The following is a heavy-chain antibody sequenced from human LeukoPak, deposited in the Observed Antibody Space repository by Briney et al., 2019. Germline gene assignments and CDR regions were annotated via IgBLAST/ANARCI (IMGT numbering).Heavy chain of an antibody. CDR2: ISSSGST. D-gene: IGHD3-22*01. V-gene: IGHV4-61*02. CDR1: GDSISSGDYY. J-gene: IGHJ3*02. Sequence: SETLSLTRTVSGDSISSGDYYWSWIRQPAGKGLEWIGRISSSGSTNYNPSLKSRVTISVDTSKNQFSLKLSSVTAADTAVYFCARGPYSYDSSGAFDIWGQGTMVTVSS. CDR3: ARGPYSYDSSGAFDI.